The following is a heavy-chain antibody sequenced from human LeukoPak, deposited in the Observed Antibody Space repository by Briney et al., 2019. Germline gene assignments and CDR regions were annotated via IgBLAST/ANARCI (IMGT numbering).Heavy chain of an antibody. CDR2: IYHSGST. Sequence: SETLSLTCAVSGYSISSGYYWGWIRQPPGKGLEWIGSIYHSGSTYYNPSLKSRVTISVDTPKNQFSLKLSSVTAADTAVYYCASLADCTNGVCSNDYYYMDVWGKGTTVTVSS. D-gene: IGHD2-8*01. CDR3: ASLADCTNGVCSNDYYYMDV. V-gene: IGHV4-38-2*01. J-gene: IGHJ6*03. CDR1: GYSISSGYY.